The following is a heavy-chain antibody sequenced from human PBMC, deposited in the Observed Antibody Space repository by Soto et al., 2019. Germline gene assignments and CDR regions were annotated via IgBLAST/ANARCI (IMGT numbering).Heavy chain of an antibody. CDR2: ISSSGSTI. Sequence: GGPLRLSCAASGFTFSSYEMNWVRQAPGKGLEWVSYISSSGSTIYYADSVKGRFTISRDNAKNSLYLQMNSLRAEDTAVYYCARALNSSGGFDYWGQGTLVTVSS. D-gene: IGHD6-19*01. V-gene: IGHV3-48*03. CDR3: ARALNSSGGFDY. J-gene: IGHJ4*02. CDR1: GFTFSSYE.